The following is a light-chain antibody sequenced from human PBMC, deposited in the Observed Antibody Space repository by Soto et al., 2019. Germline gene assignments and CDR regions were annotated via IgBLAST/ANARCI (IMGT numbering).Light chain of an antibody. V-gene: IGLV2-14*01. CDR3: SSYSSSSTLHV. CDR2: EVS. J-gene: IGLJ1*01. CDR1: SSDVGGYKY. Sequence: QSALTQPASVSGSPGQSITISCTGTSSDVGGYKYVSWYQQRPGKAPQLIIYEVSNRPSGISNRFSGSKSGNTASLTISGLQAEDEADYYCSSYSSSSTLHVFGSGTKVTVL.